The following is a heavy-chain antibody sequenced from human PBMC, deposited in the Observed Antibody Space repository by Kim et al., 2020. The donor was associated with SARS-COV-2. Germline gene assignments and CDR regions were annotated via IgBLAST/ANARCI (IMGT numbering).Heavy chain of an antibody. CDR1: GSSITGGYF. Sequence: SESLSLTCSVSGSSITGGYFWGWIRQPPGKWLEWIGNIYHSGNPYYNPSLTSRVTMSVETSKNQVSLTLTSVTAADTALYYCARDLCGSYSFDFWGPGT. CDR3: ARDLCGSYSFDF. V-gene: IGHV4-38-2*02. CDR2: IYHSGNP. J-gene: IGHJ3*01. D-gene: IGHD2-2*02.